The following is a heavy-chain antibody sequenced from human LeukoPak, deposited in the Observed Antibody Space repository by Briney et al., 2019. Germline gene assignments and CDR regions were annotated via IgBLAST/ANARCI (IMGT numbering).Heavy chain of an antibody. V-gene: IGHV3-30*03. CDR2: ISFDGNDE. CDR1: GFTFTNAW. CDR3: ARDWDGDTGLFDY. Sequence: PGGSLRLSCAVSGFTFTNAWMSWVRQAPGKGLEWVAMISFDGNDENYADAAEGRFSISRDNGKNTLYLQMNSLRSEDTAVYYCARDWDGDTGLFDYWGQGTRVTVSS. D-gene: IGHD5-18*01. J-gene: IGHJ4*02.